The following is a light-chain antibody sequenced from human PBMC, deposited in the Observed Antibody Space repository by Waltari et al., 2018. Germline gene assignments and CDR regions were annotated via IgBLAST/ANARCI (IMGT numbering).Light chain of an antibody. CDR1: KIASKS. CDR2: YYS. J-gene: IGLJ2*01. V-gene: IGLV3-21*04. Sequence: SYVLTQTPSVSLAPGQMAIITCGGDKIASKSVHWYQLQPGQAPVLVMFYYSDRPPGIPDRFSGSNSGNTATLTISRVEDDDEADYFCQVWDDSNNSGVFGGGTKLTVL. CDR3: QVWDDSNNSGV.